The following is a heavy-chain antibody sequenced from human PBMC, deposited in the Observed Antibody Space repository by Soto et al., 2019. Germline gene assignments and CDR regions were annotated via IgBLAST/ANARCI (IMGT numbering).Heavy chain of an antibody. Sequence: GGSLRLSCAASGFTFSSYAMSWVRQAPGKGLEWVSAISGSGGSTYYADSVKGRFTISRDNSRNTLYLQMNSLRAEDTAVYYCAKDSQYYGSGSYYNYWGQGTLVTVSS. V-gene: IGHV3-23*01. CDR3: AKDSQYYGSGSYYNY. CDR2: ISGSGGST. D-gene: IGHD3-10*01. J-gene: IGHJ4*02. CDR1: GFTFSSYA.